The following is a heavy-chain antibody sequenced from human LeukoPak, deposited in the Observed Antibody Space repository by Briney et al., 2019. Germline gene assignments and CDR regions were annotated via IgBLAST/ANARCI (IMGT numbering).Heavy chain of an antibody. CDR1: GGSISSSY. D-gene: IGHD2-2*01. CDR3: ARHDVVAPEFDP. V-gene: IGHV4-59*08. Sequence: SETLSLTCTVSGGSISSSYWSWIRQPPGKGLEWIGYIYYSGITNYNPSLKSRVTISVDTSKNHFSLKLSSVTAADTAVYYRARHDVVAPEFDPWGQGTLVTVSS. CDR2: IYYSGIT. J-gene: IGHJ5*02.